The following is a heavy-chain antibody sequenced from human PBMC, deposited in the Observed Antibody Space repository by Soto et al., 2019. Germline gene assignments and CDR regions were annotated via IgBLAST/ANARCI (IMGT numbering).Heavy chain of an antibody. V-gene: IGHV1-69*02. Sequence: SVKVSCKASGGTFSSYTISWVRQAPGQGLEWMGRIIPILGIANYAQKFQGRVTITADKSTSTAYMELSSLRSEDTAVYYCASHYDFWSGSWFDPWGQGTLVTVSS. J-gene: IGHJ5*02. D-gene: IGHD3-3*01. CDR3: ASHYDFWSGSWFDP. CDR1: GGTFSSYT. CDR2: IIPILGIA.